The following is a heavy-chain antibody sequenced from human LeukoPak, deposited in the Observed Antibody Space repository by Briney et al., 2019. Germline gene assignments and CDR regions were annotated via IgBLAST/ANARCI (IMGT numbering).Heavy chain of an antibody. D-gene: IGHD1-26*01. CDR2: IYYSGST. Sequence: SETLSLTCTVSGGSISSSNYYWGWIRQPPGKGLEWIGGIYYSGSTYYNPSLKSRVTISVDMSKNQFSLKLSSVTAADTAVYYCASLYSGSYRRDYWGQGTLVTVSS. CDR1: GGSISSSNYY. V-gene: IGHV4-39*01. J-gene: IGHJ4*02. CDR3: ASLYSGSYRRDY.